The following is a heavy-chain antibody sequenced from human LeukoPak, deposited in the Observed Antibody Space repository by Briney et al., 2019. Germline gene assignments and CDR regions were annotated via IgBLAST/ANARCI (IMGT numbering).Heavy chain of an antibody. CDR1: GYTFTGYY. D-gene: IGHD6-13*01. V-gene: IGHV1-2*02. J-gene: IGHJ6*03. CDR2: INPNSGGT. CDR3: ARVGYSSSWTKYYYYYYYMDV. Sequence: ASVKVSCKASGYTFTGYYMHWVRQAPGQGLEWMGWINPNSGGTNYAQKFQGRVTMTRDTSISTAYMELSRLRSDDTAVYYCARVGYSSSWTKYYYYYYYMDVWGKGTTVTISS.